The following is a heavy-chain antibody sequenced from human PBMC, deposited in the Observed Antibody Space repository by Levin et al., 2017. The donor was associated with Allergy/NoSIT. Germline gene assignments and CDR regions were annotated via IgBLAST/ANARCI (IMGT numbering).Heavy chain of an antibody. Sequence: GGSLRLSCTGSGFTFRAYALTWVRQAPGKGLEWVGFISNTASGGTTEYAASVKGRFTISRDDYKSVAYLQTNSPRTDDTAVYCCARARVIRGHSPAHWGQGALVSVSS. CDR2: ISNTASGGTT. CDR3: ARARVIRGHSPAH. D-gene: IGHD3-10*01. CDR1: GFTFRAYA. V-gene: IGHV3-49*04. J-gene: IGHJ1*01.